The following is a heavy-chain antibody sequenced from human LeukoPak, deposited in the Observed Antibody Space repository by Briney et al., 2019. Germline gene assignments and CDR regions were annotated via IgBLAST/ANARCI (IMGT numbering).Heavy chain of an antibody. D-gene: IGHD4-17*01. V-gene: IGHV3-30*02. CDR1: GFTFSTYG. Sequence: GGSLRLSCAASGFTFSTYGMHWVRQAPGKGLEWVAFLRFDASNKYYADSVKGRFTISRDNSKNTLYLQMNSLRAEDTAVYYCAKDENYGDYDGFFDYWGQGTLVTVSS. J-gene: IGHJ4*02. CDR2: LRFDASNK. CDR3: AKDENYGDYDGFFDY.